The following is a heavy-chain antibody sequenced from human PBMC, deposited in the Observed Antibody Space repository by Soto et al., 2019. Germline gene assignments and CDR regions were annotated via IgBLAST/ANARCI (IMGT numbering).Heavy chain of an antibody. CDR1: GFSLDTSGVG. CDR2: IYWDDDK. CDR3: AHRAVPGTYFFDY. J-gene: IGHJ4*02. D-gene: IGHD6-19*01. V-gene: IGHV2-5*02. Sequence: QITLKESDPTLVKPTQTLTLTCTLSGFSLDTSGVGVGWIRQPPGKTLEWLSLIYWDDDKRYNPSLSSRLTITKDTSKNQVVLTMTNMDPEDTATYYCAHRAVPGTYFFDYWGPGTLVTVSS.